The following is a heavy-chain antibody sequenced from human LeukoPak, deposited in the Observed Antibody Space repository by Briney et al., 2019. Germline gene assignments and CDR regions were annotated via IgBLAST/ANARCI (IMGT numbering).Heavy chain of an antibody. V-gene: IGHV4-30-4*01. J-gene: IGHJ4*02. CDR1: GGSISSGDYY. CDR3: ARVVVTAISPDYFDY. CDR2: IYYSGST. Sequence: SETLSLTCTVSGGSISSGDYYWSWIRQPPGKGLEWIGYIYYSGSTYYNPSLKSRVTISVDTSKNQFSLKLSSVTAADTAVYYCARVVVTAISPDYFDYWGQGTLVTVSS. D-gene: IGHD2-21*02.